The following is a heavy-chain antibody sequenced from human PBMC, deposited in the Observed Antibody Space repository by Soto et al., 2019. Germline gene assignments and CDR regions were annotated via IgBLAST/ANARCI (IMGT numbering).Heavy chain of an antibody. CDR3: ARMKVDSYQFYYAMDV. CDR2: IFSDNER. Sequence: SGPTLVNPTEPLTLTCPVSGFSLTTGKVGVSWIRQPPGKALEWLAHIFSDNERSYSTSLQGRLTISKDTSGSQVVLSMTNVDPVDTATYYCARMKVDSYQFYYAMDVWGQGTTVTVSS. V-gene: IGHV2-26*01. CDR1: GFSLTTGKVG. J-gene: IGHJ6*02. D-gene: IGHD3-9*01.